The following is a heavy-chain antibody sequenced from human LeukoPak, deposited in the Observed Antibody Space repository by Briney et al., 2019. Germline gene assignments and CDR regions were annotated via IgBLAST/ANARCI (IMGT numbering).Heavy chain of an antibody. CDR2: INHSGST. J-gene: IGHJ4*02. Sequence: SETLSLTCAVYGGSFSGYYWSWIRQPPGKGLEWIGGINHSGSTNYNPSLKSRVTISVDTSKNQFSLKLSSVTAADTAVYYCARVRYYDILTGYTIWAYYFDYWGQGTLVTVSS. D-gene: IGHD3-9*01. CDR3: ARVRYYDILTGYTIWAYYFDY. V-gene: IGHV4-34*01. CDR1: GGSFSGYY.